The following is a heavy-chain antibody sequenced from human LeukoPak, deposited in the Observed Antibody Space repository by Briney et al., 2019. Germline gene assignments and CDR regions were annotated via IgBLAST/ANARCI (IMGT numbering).Heavy chain of an antibody. Sequence: GGPLRLSCAASGFTFSSYSMNWVRQAPGKVLEWVSSISSSSSYIQYSDSVKGRFTISRDNSKNSFYLQMNSLRVEDTAVYYCAREPQQFLEWLFDASPDYYYYMDVWGKGTTVTVSS. J-gene: IGHJ6*03. CDR2: ISSSSSYI. V-gene: IGHV3-21*01. CDR1: GFTFSSYS. D-gene: IGHD3-3*01. CDR3: AREPQQFLEWLFDASPDYYYYMDV.